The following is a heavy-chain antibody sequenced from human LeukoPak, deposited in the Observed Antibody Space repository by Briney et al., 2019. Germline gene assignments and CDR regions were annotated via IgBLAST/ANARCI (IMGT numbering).Heavy chain of an antibody. CDR2: ISYDGSDK. J-gene: IGHJ4*02. D-gene: IGHD6-13*01. CDR3: ARHRIAAAVAFYFDS. Sequence: SGGSLRLSCAASGFTFSSYAMNWVRQAPGKGLEWVAVISYDGSDKYYADSAQGRFTISRDNSENTLNLQMNSLRTEDTAVYYCARHRIAAAVAFYFDSWGQGALVAVSS. CDR1: GFTFSSYA. V-gene: IGHV3-30*04.